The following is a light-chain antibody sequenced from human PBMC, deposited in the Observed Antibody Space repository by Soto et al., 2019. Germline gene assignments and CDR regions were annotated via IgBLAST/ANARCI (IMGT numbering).Light chain of an antibody. V-gene: IGKV3-20*01. J-gene: IGKJ1*01. CDR2: GAS. CDR3: HLYGSSPWT. Sequence: EIVLTQSPGTLSLAPEESATLSCRASQSVSSGSLAWYQQNPGQAPRLLIFGASGRATGIPDRFSGSGSGTDFTLTISRVEAEDFAVYYCHLYGSSPWTFGQGTKVEVK. CDR1: QSVSSGS.